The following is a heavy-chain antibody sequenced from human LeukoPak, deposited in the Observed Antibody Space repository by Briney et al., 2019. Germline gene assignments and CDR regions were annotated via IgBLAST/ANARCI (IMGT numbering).Heavy chain of an antibody. CDR2: IVPGYGHT. CDR1: GYTFSDYA. Sequence: GASVKVSCKASGYTFSDYAVHWVRQAPGERLEWMGWIVPGYGHTKYSQKLQDRVTISRDTSANTVYMDLSSLRSEEDTAMYYCARDDGSTWLLDYWGQGTLVTVSS. V-gene: IGHV1-3*01. CDR3: ARDDGSTWLLDY. D-gene: IGHD5-12*01. J-gene: IGHJ4*02.